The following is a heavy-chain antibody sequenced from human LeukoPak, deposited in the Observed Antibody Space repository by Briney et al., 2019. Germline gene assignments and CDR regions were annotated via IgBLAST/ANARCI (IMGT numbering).Heavy chain of an antibody. D-gene: IGHD3-22*01. CDR3: ARAGYDSSGYHTGY. J-gene: IGHJ4*02. CDR2: ISAYNGNT. V-gene: IGHV1-18*01. CDR1: DYTFTNYG. Sequence: ASVKVSCKASDYTFTNYGITWVRQAPGQGLEWMGWISAYNGNTNYAQKLQGRVTMTTDTSTSTAYMELRSLRSDDTAVYYCARAGYDSSGYHTGYWGQGTLVTVSS.